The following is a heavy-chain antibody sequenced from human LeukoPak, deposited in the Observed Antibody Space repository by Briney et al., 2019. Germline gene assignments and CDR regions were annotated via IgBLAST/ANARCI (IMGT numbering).Heavy chain of an antibody. D-gene: IGHD6-19*01. CDR1: GFTVSDNY. CDR3: ARDASSGWRYYFDY. CDR2: MYSGGNT. V-gene: IGHV3-66*01. J-gene: IGHJ4*02. Sequence: PGGSLRLSCAASGFTVSDNYMSWVRQAPGKGLEWVSVMYSGGNTYYADSVKGRFIISRDNSRNTVYLQMNSLRAEDTAVYYCARDASSGWRYYFDYWGQGTLVTVSS.